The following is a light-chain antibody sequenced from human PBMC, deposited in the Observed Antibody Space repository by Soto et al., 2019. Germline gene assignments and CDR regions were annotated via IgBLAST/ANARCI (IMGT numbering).Light chain of an antibody. CDR2: DDS. CDR3: QVWDSSSDHFWV. Sequence: SYELTQSPSVSVAPGQTARITCGGTNIGSTSVHWYQQKPGQAPVLVVYDDSDRPSGIPERFSGSNAGNTATLTISRVEAGDEADYYCQVWDSSSDHFWVFGGGTKLTVL. V-gene: IGLV3-21*02. CDR1: NIGSTS. J-gene: IGLJ3*02.